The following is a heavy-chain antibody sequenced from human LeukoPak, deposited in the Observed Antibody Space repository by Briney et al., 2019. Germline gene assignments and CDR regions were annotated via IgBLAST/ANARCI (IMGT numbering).Heavy chain of an antibody. CDR1: GFTFSNYA. CDR2: IGGSTGPT. CDR3: AKDRYCSTTSCFAGQFDP. V-gene: IGHV3-23*01. D-gene: IGHD2-2*01. J-gene: IGHJ5*02. Sequence: GGSLRLSCAASGFTFSNYAMSWVRQAPGKGLEWVSSIGGSTGPTYYADSVKGRFTISRDNSKNTLYLQMNSLRAEDTAVYYCAKDRYCSTTSCFAGQFDPWGQGTLVNVSS.